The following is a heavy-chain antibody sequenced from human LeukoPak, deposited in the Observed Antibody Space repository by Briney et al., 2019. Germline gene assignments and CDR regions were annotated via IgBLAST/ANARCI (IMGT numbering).Heavy chain of an antibody. CDR2: ISYDGSNK. Sequence: PGRSLRLSCAASGFTFSSYGMHWVRQAPGKGLEWVAGISYDGSNKYYADSVKGRFTISRDNSKNTLYLQMNSLRAEDTAVYYCAKVGHLYCSSTSCYGFSYFDYWGQGTLVTVSS. V-gene: IGHV3-30*18. D-gene: IGHD2-2*01. CDR1: GFTFSSYG. CDR3: AKVGHLYCSSTSCYGFSYFDY. J-gene: IGHJ4*02.